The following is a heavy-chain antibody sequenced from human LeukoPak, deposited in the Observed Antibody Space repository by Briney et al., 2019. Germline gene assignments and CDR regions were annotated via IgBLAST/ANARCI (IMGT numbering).Heavy chain of an antibody. CDR2: ISTYSGTT. Sequence: ASVKVSCKASGYTFSNSGISWVRQDPGQGLEWMGRISTYSGTTNYAHNLQGRLTMTTDTSTSTAYMELRNLKSDDTAVYYCARDSDYGGTWAYYYMDVWGKGTTVTISS. D-gene: IGHD4-23*01. V-gene: IGHV1-18*01. J-gene: IGHJ6*03. CDR3: ARDSDYGGTWAYYYMDV. CDR1: GYTFSNSG.